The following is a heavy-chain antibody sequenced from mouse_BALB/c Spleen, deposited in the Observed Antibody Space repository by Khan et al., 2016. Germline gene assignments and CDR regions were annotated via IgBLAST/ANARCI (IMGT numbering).Heavy chain of an antibody. D-gene: IGHD1-2*01. Sequence: EVQLQESGPGLVKPSQSLFLTCTVTGYSITSDYAWNWIRQFPGNKLEWMGYIIYSGSTRYYPSLKSRISVTRDTSKNQFFLQLNSVTTEDTATYYCARTPTAYYAMDYWGQGTSVTVSS. CDR2: IIYSGST. CDR1: GYSITSDYA. CDR3: ARTPTAYYAMDY. V-gene: IGHV3-2*02. J-gene: IGHJ4*01.